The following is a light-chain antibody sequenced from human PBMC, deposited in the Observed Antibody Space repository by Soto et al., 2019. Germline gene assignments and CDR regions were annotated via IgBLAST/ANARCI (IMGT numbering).Light chain of an antibody. CDR3: SSYTTSSTYV. V-gene: IGLV2-18*02. J-gene: IGLJ1*01. CDR1: SSDVGIYNR. Sequence: LTQPPSVSGSPGQSVTIPCTGTSSDVGIYNRVSWYQQPPGTAPKLMIYEVSNRPSGVPDRFSGSKSGNTASLTISGLQAEDEADYYCSSYTTSSTYVFGTGTKVTVL. CDR2: EVS.